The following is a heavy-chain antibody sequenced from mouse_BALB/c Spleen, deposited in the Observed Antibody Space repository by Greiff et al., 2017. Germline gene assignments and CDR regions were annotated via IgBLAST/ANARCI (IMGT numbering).Heavy chain of an antibody. V-gene: IGHV1-20*02. CDR3: ARSNYDGSWFAY. D-gene: IGHD2-4*01. CDR2: IIPYNGDT. Sequence: EVMLVESGPELVKPGASVKISCKASGYSFTGYFMNWVMQSHGKSLEWIGRIIPYNGDTFYNQKFKGKATLTVDKSSSTAHMELRSLASEDSAVYYCARSNYDGSWFAYWGQGTLVTVSA. CDR1: GYSFTGYF. J-gene: IGHJ3*01.